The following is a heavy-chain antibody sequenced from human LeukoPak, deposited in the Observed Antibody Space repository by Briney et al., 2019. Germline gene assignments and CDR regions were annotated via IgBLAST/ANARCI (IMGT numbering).Heavy chain of an antibody. D-gene: IGHD3-3*01. CDR2: ISSSSSYI. CDR3: AKDLYVEGYYDFWSGYPTSSPDIPENL. V-gene: IGHV3-21*04. J-gene: IGHJ5*02. Sequence: SGGSLRLSCAASGFTFSSYSMNWVRQAPGKGLEWVSSISSSSSYIYYADSVKGRFTISRDNSKNTLYLQMNSLRAEDTAVYYCAKDLYVEGYYDFWSGYPTSSPDIPENLWGQGTLVTVSS. CDR1: GFTFSSYS.